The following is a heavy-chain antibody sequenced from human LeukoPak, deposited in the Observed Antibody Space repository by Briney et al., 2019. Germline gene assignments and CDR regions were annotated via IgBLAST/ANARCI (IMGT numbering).Heavy chain of an antibody. Sequence: GGSLRLSCAASGFTFSSYWMTWVRQAPGKGLEWVANIKQDGSEKYYVDSVKGRFTISRDNAKNSLYLQMNSLRAEDTAVYYCARNKGTAELTLFDYWGQGTLVTVSS. D-gene: IGHD3-16*02. J-gene: IGHJ4*02. CDR3: ARNKGTAELTLFDY. CDR1: GFTFSSYW. V-gene: IGHV3-7*01. CDR2: IKQDGSEK.